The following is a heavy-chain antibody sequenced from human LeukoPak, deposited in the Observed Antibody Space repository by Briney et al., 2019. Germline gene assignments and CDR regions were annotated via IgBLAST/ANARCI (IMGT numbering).Heavy chain of an antibody. CDR2: ISWNSGSI. CDR1: GFTFVDYA. D-gene: IGHD3-3*01. J-gene: IGHJ4*02. V-gene: IGHV3-9*01. CDR3: AKEDYDFWSGYYTY. Sequence: GGSLSLSCAASGFTFVDYAMHWFGKAPGKGLNWASGISWNSGSIGYADSVKGRFTISRDNAKNSLYLQMNSLRAEDTAVYYCAKEDYDFWSGYYTYWGQGTLVTVSS.